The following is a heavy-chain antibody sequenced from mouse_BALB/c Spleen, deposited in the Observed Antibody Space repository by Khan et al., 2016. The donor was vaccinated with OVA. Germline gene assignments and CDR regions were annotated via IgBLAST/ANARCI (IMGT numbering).Heavy chain of an antibody. D-gene: IGHD1-1*01. Sequence: QVQLKESGAELAKPGASVKMSCSASGYTFTTYWMHWVKQRPGQGLEWIGYINPSTGYTEYNQKFKDKATLTADESSSTAYMQLNSLTSEDSAVYYCARKGLFDIFAYWGRGTLFTVSA. CDR1: GYTFTTYW. CDR3: ARKGLFDIFAY. V-gene: IGHV1-7*01. CDR2: INPSTGYT. J-gene: IGHJ3*01.